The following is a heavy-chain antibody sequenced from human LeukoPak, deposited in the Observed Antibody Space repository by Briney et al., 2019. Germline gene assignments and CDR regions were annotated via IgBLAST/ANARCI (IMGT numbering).Heavy chain of an antibody. J-gene: IGHJ5*02. D-gene: IGHD2-21*01. V-gene: IGHV3-66*01. CDR3: AGERAYSGGPTGWLDP. Sequence: GGSLRLPCTASGFTVSTNYMNWVRQAPGKGLEWVSVIYSGGDTYYADSVKGRFTISRDNSKNMVYLQMNSLKAEDTAVYYCAGERAYSGGPTGWLDPWGQGTLVTVSS. CDR1: GFTVSTNY. CDR2: IYSGGDT.